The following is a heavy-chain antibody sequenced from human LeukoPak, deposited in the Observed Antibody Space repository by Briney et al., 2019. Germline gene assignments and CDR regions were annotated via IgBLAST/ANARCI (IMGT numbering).Heavy chain of an antibody. Sequence: QPGRSLRLSCAASGFPFSSYAMHWVRQAPGKGLEWVAVISYDGSNKYYADSVKGRFTISRDNSKNTLYLQMNSLRAEDTAVYYCAKVGRAKGVGARGWGIDVWGQGTLVTVSS. CDR3: AKVGRAKGVGARGWGIDV. J-gene: IGHJ4*02. D-gene: IGHD1-26*01. V-gene: IGHV3-30*04. CDR1: GFPFSSYA. CDR2: ISYDGSNK.